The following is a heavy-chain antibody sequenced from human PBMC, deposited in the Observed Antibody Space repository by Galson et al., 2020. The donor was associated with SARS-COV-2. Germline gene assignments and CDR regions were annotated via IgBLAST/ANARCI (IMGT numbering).Heavy chain of an antibody. V-gene: IGHV3-30-3*01. D-gene: IGHD1-26*01. CDR1: GFTFSSYA. CDR2: ISYDGSNK. J-gene: IGHJ4*02. Sequence: GESLKISCAASGFTFSSYAMHWVRQAPGKGLEWVAVISYDGSNKYYADSVKGRFTISRDNSKNTLYLQMNSLRAEDTAVYYCARPYSGSWFYFDYWGQGTLVTVSS. CDR3: ARPYSGSWFYFDY.